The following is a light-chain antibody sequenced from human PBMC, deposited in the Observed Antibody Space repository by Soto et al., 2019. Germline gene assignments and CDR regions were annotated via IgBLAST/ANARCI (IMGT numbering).Light chain of an antibody. CDR2: VAS. V-gene: IGKV1-39*01. J-gene: IGKJ3*01. CDR1: QSISTY. Sequence: DIQLTQSPSSLSASVGDRVTISCRASQSISTYLNWYQQKPGKAPEVLIYVASNLQSGVPSRFSGSGSGTDFTLTISSLQPEDFATYYCQQSYSLTFGPGTKVDIK. CDR3: QQSYSLT.